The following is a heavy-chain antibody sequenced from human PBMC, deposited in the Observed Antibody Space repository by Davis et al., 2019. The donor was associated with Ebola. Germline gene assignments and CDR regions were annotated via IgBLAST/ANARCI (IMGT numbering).Heavy chain of an antibody. CDR3: ARGGYSVYYYYYYGMDV. V-gene: IGHV3-33*01. Sequence: GESLKISCAASGFTFSSYGMHWVRQAPGKGLEWVAVIWYDGSNKYYADSVKGRFTISRDNSKNTLYLQMNSLRAEDTAVYYCARGGYSVYYYYYYGMDVWGQGTTVTVSS. CDR1: GFTFSSYG. CDR2: IWYDGSNK. J-gene: IGHJ6*02. D-gene: IGHD4-11*01.